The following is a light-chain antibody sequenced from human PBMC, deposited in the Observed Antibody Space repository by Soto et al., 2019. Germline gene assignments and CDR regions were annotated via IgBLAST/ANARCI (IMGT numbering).Light chain of an antibody. CDR3: HQYNNWPRT. Sequence: EIVMTHSPATLSVSPCERASLSSRASQSVSSNLAWYQQKPGQAPRLLIYGASTRATGIPARFSGSGSGTEFTLTISSLQSEDFAVYYCHQYNNWPRTFGQGTKVDIK. CDR2: GAS. CDR1: QSVSSN. V-gene: IGKV3-15*01. J-gene: IGKJ1*01.